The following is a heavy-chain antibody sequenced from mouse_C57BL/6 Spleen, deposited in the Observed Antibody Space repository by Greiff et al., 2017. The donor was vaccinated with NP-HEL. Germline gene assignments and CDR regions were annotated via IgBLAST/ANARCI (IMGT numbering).Heavy chain of an antibody. D-gene: IGHD2-5*01. CDR3: ARRVNHSNYGGAMDY. Sequence: EVQVVESGGGLVKPGGSLKLSCAASGFTFSDYGMHWVRQAPEKGLEWVAYISSGSSTIYYADTVKGRFTISRDNAKNTLFLQMTSLRSEDTAMYYCARRVNHSNYGGAMDYWGQGTSVTVSS. CDR2: ISSGSSTI. V-gene: IGHV5-17*01. CDR1: GFTFSDYG. J-gene: IGHJ4*01.